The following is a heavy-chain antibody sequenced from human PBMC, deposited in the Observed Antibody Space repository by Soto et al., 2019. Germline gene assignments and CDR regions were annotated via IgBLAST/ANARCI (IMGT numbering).Heavy chain of an antibody. V-gene: IGHV1-69*13. D-gene: IGHD3-3*01. CDR1: GGTFSSYA. CDR2: IIPIFGTA. CDR3: ARTPYYDFWSGYNDYYYYGMDV. J-gene: IGHJ6*02. Sequence: SVKVSCKASGGTFSSYAISWVRQAPGQGLEWMGGIIPIFGTANYAQKFQGRVTITADGSTSTAYMELSSLRSEDTAVYYCARTPYYDFWSGYNDYYYYGMDVWGQGTTVTVSS.